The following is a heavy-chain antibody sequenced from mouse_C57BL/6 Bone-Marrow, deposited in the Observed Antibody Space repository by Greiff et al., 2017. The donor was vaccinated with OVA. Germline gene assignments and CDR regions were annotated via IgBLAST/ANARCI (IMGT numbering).Heavy chain of an antibody. CDR3: ARKLGRAWFAY. V-gene: IGHV2-2*01. CDR1: GFSLTSYG. Sequence: VKLMESGPGLVQPSQSLSITCTVSGFSLTSYGVHWVRQSPGKGLVWLGVIWSGGSTDYNAAFISRLSISKDNSKSQVFFKMNSLQADDTAIYYCARKLGRAWFAYWGQGTLVTVSA. CDR2: IWSGGST. D-gene: IGHD4-1*01. J-gene: IGHJ3*01.